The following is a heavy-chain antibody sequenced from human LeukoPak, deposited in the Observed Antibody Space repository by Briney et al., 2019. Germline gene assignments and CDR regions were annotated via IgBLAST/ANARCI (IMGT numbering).Heavy chain of an antibody. Sequence: ASVKVSCKASGYTFTSYGISWVRQAPGQGLEWMGGIIPIFGTANYAQKFQGRVTITADESTSTAYMELSSLRSEDTAVYYCARNSVMDYYYYGMDVWGQGTTVTVSS. D-gene: IGHD5/OR15-5a*01. CDR1: GYTFTSYG. J-gene: IGHJ6*02. CDR3: ARNSVMDYYYYGMDV. V-gene: IGHV1-69*13. CDR2: IIPIFGTA.